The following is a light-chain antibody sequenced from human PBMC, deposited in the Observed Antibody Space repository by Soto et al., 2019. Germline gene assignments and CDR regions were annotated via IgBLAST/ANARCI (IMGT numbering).Light chain of an antibody. CDR1: SSNIGSNT. Sequence: QPVLTQPPSASGTPGQRVTISCSGSSSNIGSNTVSWYQHLPGTAPKLLIYANNLRPSGVPDRFSGSKSGISASLAISGLQSEDEGDYYCSSYTSSSTLYVFGTGTKLTVL. V-gene: IGLV1-44*01. J-gene: IGLJ1*01. CDR2: ANN. CDR3: SSYTSSSTLYV.